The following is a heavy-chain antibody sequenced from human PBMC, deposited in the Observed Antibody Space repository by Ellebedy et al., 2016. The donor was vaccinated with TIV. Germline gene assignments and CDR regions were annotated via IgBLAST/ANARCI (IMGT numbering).Heavy chain of an antibody. D-gene: IGHD6-19*01. CDR1: GFTFSSYR. J-gene: IGHJ4*02. CDR3: ASGYSGGWYGIDY. CDR2: ISSGSASI. V-gene: IGHV3-21*06. Sequence: PGGSLRLSCAASGFTFSSYRMNWVRQAPGQGLEWVSSISSGSASIYYADSVKGRFTISRDNAKNSLYLQMNSLRDEDTAVYYCASGYSGGWYGIDYWGQGTLVTVSS.